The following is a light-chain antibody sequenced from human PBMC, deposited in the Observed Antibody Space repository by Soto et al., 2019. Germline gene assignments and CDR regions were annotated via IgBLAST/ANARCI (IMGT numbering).Light chain of an antibody. CDR1: SGHSSYA. J-gene: IGLJ2*01. CDR3: QTWGTGIQVV. Sequence: QTVVTQSPSASASLGASVKLTCTLSSGHSSYAIAWHQQQPQKGPRYLMKLNSDGSHSKGDGIPDRFSGSSSGAEHYLTISSLQSEDEADYYCQTWGTGIQVVFGGGTKVTVL. V-gene: IGLV4-69*01. CDR2: LNSDGSH.